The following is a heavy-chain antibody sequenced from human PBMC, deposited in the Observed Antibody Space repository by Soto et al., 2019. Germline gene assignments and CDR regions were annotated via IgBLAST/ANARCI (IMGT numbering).Heavy chain of an antibody. Sequence: QVQLVESGGGVVQPGRTLRLSCAASGFTFNRYGMHWVRQAPGKGLEWVALIWYDGSNKYYADSVKGRFTISRDNSKNTLYLQMNSLRAEDTAVYYCARDWSIAPSFDLWVRGTLVTVSS. V-gene: IGHV3-33*01. CDR3: ARDWSIAPSFDL. CDR2: IWYDGSNK. J-gene: IGHJ2*01. D-gene: IGHD6-13*01. CDR1: GFTFNRYG.